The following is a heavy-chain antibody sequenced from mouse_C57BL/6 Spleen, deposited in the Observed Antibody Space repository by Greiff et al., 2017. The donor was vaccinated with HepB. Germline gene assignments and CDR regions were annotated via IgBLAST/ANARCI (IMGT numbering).Heavy chain of an antibody. CDR3: AKPIYYGSSYPTHWYFDV. CDR2: IWRGGST. V-gene: IGHV2-5*01. CDR1: GFSLTSYG. J-gene: IGHJ1*03. Sequence: QVQLKQSGPGLVQPSQSLSITCTVSGFSLTSYGVHWVRQSPGKGLEWLGVIWRGGSTDYNAAFMSRLSITKDNSKSQVFFKMNSLQADDTAIYYCAKPIYYGSSYPTHWYFDVWGTGTTVTVSS. D-gene: IGHD1-1*01.